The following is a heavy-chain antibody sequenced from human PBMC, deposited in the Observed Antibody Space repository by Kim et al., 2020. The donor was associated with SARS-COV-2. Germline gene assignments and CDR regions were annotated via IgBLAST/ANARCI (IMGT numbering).Heavy chain of an antibody. CDR2: INPNSGGT. Sequence: ASVKVSCKASGYTFTGYYMHWVRQAPGQGLEWMGWINPNSGGTNYAQKFQGRVTMTRDTSISTAYMELSRLRSDDTAVYYCARDSGTYYDFWSGYRGYGMDVWGPGTPPTVSS. CDR1: GYTFTGYY. CDR3: ARDSGTYYDFWSGYRGYGMDV. V-gene: IGHV1-2*02. J-gene: IGHJ6*02. D-gene: IGHD3-3*01.